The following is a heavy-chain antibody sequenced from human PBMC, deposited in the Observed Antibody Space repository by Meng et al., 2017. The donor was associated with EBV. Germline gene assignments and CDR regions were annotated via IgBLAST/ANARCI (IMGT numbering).Heavy chain of an antibody. Sequence: GELVGSGGGGVRPGRSLRLSCAASGFTFSSYAMHWVRQAPGKGLEWVAVISYDGSNKYYADSVKGRFTISRDNSKNTLYLQMNSLRAEDTAVYYCARDPDSSGWYYFDYWGQGTLVTVSS. D-gene: IGHD6-19*01. CDR3: ARDPDSSGWYYFDY. CDR1: GFTFSSYA. CDR2: ISYDGSNK. J-gene: IGHJ4*02. V-gene: IGHV3-30-3*01.